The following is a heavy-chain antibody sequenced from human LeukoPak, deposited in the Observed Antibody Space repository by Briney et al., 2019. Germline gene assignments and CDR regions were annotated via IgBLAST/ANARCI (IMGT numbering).Heavy chain of an antibody. CDR3: ARDRGVTAITDAFDI. D-gene: IGHD2-21*02. V-gene: IGHV1-18*01. CDR1: GYTSTSYG. J-gene: IGHJ3*02. Sequence: ASVKVSCKASGYTSTSYGISWVRQAPGQGLEWMGWISAYNGNTNYAQKLQGRVTMTTDTSTSTAYMELRSLRSDDTAVYYCARDRGVTAITDAFDIWGQGTMVTVSS. CDR2: ISAYNGNT.